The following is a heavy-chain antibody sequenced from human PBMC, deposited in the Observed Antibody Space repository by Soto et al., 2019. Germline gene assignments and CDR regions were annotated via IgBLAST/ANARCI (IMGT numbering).Heavy chain of an antibody. CDR2: ISSDGSST. CDR3: ARVPYCSSSSCYSYFDS. CDR1: GFTLSSYW. J-gene: IGHJ4*02. V-gene: IGHV3-74*01. D-gene: IGHD2-2*01. Sequence: GGSLRLSCAASGFTLSSYWMHWARQAPGKGLVWVSRISSDGSSTNYADSVKGRFTISRDNAKNTLHLQMNSLRAEDTAVYYCARVPYCSSSSCYSYFDSWGQGT.